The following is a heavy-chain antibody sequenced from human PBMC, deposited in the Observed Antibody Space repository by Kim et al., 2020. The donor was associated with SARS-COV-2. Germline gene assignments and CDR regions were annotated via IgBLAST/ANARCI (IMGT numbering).Heavy chain of an antibody. CDR1: GFTFSNAW. CDR3: TTRYDSSGQPPYFDY. D-gene: IGHD3-22*01. CDR2: IKSKTDGGTT. V-gene: IGHV3-15*01. Sequence: GGSLRLSCAASGFTFSNAWMSWVRQAPGKGLEWVGRIKSKTDGGTTDYAAPVKGRFTISRDDSKNTLYLQMNSLKTEDTAVYYCTTRYDSSGQPPYFDYWGQGTLVTGSA. J-gene: IGHJ4*02.